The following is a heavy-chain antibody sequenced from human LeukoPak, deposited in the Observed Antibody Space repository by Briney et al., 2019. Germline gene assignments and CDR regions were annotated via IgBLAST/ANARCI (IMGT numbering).Heavy chain of an antibody. J-gene: IGHJ4*01. Sequence: GTSLRLSCAGSGFTFSNDAMHWVRQAPGKGLEWVAVTSYDGTAIYYADSVKRRFTISKDNSRNTLYLQMNSLRVEDTAVYYCARDILPGYPSYPDYWGHGTLVTVSS. V-gene: IGHV3-30*04. CDR2: TSYDGTAI. D-gene: IGHD3-9*01. CDR3: ARDILPGYPSYPDY. CDR1: GFTFSNDA.